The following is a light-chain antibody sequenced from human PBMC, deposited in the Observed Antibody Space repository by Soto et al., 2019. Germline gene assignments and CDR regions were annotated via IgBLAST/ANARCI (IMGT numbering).Light chain of an antibody. V-gene: IGKV1-27*01. CDR1: QGITNY. CDR3: QKYNSAPWT. J-gene: IGKJ1*01. CDR2: AAS. Sequence: DIQMTQSPSSLSASVEDRVTISCRASQGITNYLAWYQQKPGKVPKLLIYAASTLQSGVPSRFSGSGSGTDFTLTISSLQPEDVATYYCQKYNSAPWTFGQGTKVEIK.